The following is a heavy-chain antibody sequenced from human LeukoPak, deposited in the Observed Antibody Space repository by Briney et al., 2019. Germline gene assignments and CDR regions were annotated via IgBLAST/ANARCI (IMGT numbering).Heavy chain of an antibody. D-gene: IGHD3-3*01. Sequence: ASVKVSCKASGYTFTSYYMHWVRQAPGQGLEWMGIINPSGGSTSYAQKFQGRVTMTRDTSISTAYMELSRLRSDDTAVYYCARASYYDFWSGYYPFDYWGQGTLVTVSS. V-gene: IGHV1-46*01. J-gene: IGHJ4*02. CDR1: GYTFTSYY. CDR2: INPSGGST. CDR3: ARASYYDFWSGYYPFDY.